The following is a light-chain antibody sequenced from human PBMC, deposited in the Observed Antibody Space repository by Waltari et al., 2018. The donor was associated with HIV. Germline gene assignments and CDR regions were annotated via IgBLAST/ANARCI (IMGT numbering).Light chain of an antibody. CDR2: RAS. Sequence: DIQMTQPPFFLSASVGDRVTVTCRASENINNFVNWFQQKPGRAPILLIYRASTLQRGVPPRFSGRGSGTDFTLTISGLQPEDFATYYFLQTYNPPLTFGPGTKVDIK. J-gene: IGKJ3*01. CDR3: LQTYNPPLT. CDR1: ENINNF. V-gene: IGKV1-39*01.